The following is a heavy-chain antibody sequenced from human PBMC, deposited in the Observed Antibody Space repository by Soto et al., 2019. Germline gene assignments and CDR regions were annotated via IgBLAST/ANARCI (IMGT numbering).Heavy chain of an antibody. J-gene: IGHJ4*02. Sequence: SETLSVTCAVSGASISSEQYWTWVRQPPGKGLEWIGDIHHSGSTNNNPSLRSRLIMSVDTSKNQFSLNLNSVTAADTAVYYCARSFGWYAIDQWGQGTLVTVSS. D-gene: IGHD6-19*01. CDR2: IHHSGST. CDR3: ARSFGWYAIDQ. CDR1: GASISSEQY. V-gene: IGHV4-4*02.